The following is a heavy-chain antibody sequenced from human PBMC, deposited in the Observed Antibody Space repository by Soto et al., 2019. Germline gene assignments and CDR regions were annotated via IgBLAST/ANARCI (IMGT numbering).Heavy chain of an antibody. CDR3: ARRYFDWLDGEYYFDY. CDR2: IYYSGST. Sequence: SETLSLTCTVSGGSISSSSYYWGWIRQPPGKGLEWIGSIYYSGSTYYNPSLKSRVTISVDTSKNQFSLKLSSVTAADTAVYYCARRYFDWLDGEYYFDYWGQGTLVTVSS. CDR1: GGSISSSSYY. J-gene: IGHJ4*02. V-gene: IGHV4-39*01. D-gene: IGHD3-9*01.